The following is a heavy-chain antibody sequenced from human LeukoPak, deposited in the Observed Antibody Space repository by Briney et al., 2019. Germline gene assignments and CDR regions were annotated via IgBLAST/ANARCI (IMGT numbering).Heavy chain of an antibody. CDR2: ISWNSGSI. Sequence: PGRSLRLSCAASGFTFDDYAMHWVRQAPGKGLEWVSGISWNSGSIGYADSVKGRFTISRDNAKNSLYPQMNSLRAEDTALYYCAKDRTHSSWHKTFDYWGQGTLVTVSS. CDR3: AKDRTHSSWHKTFDY. V-gene: IGHV3-9*01. J-gene: IGHJ4*02. CDR1: GFTFDDYA. D-gene: IGHD6-13*01.